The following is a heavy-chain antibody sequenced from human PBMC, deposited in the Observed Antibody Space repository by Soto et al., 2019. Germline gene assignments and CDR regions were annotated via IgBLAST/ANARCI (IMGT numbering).Heavy chain of an antibody. Sequence: SGPTLVNPTQTLTLTCTFSGFSLSTSGMCVSWIRQPPGKALEWLALIDWDDDKYYSTSLKTRLTISKDTSKNQVVLTMTNMDHVDTATYYCARTVNSFRWLQHQAAYYFDYWGQRTLVTVSS. CDR1: GFSLSTSGMC. CDR2: IDWDDDK. CDR3: ARTVNSFRWLQHQAAYYFDY. D-gene: IGHD5-12*01. V-gene: IGHV2-70*01. J-gene: IGHJ4*02.